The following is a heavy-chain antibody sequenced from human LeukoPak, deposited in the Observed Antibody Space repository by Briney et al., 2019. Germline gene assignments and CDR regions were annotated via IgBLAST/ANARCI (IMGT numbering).Heavy chain of an antibody. CDR3: AKAGVELATISPFDI. CDR1: GFTFSGSS. V-gene: IGHV3-23*01. CDR2: ISGPAFTT. D-gene: IGHD5-24*01. Sequence: GGSLRLSCAASGFTFSGSSIHWVRRAPGKGLDWVSAISGPAFTTYYADSVKGRFTVSRDNSKETLYLQMNSLTAEDTAVYYCAKAGVELATISPFDIWGQGTMVTVSS. J-gene: IGHJ3*02.